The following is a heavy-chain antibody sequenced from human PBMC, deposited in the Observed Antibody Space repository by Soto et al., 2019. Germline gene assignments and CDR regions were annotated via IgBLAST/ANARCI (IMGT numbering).Heavy chain of an antibody. D-gene: IGHD2-15*01. Sequence: SETLFLTCTVSGGSISSGGYYWSWIRQHPGKGLEWIGYIYYSGSTYYNPSLKSRVTISVDTSKNQFSLKLSSVTAADTAVYYCARAVVVLSNWFDPWGQGTLVTVSS. CDR3: ARAVVVLSNWFDP. CDR2: IYYSGST. V-gene: IGHV4-31*03. J-gene: IGHJ5*02. CDR1: GGSISSGGYY.